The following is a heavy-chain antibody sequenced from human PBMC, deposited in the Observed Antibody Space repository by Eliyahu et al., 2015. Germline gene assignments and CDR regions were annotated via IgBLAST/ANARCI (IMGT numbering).Heavy chain of an antibody. CDR1: GXSINXSSYY. CDR3: ASSVLRFLEWYLNWFDP. Sequence: QLQLQESGPGLVKPSETLSLTCTVSGXSINXSSYYWGWIRQPPGKGLEWIGTIYYTGSTYYNPSLKSRVTISVDTSKNQVSLTLSSVTAADTAVYYCASSVLRFLEWYLNWFDPWGQGNLVTVSS. CDR2: IYYTGST. V-gene: IGHV4-39*01. J-gene: IGHJ5*02. D-gene: IGHD3-3*01.